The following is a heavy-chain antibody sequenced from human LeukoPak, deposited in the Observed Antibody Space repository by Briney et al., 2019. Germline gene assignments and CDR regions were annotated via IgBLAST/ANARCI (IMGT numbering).Heavy chain of an antibody. Sequence: SLRLSCAASGFTFDDYAMHWVRQAPGKGLEWVSGISWNSGSIGYADSVKGRFTISRDNAKNSLYLQMNSLRAEDMALYYCAKDVAAAGQDYFDYWGQGTLVTVSS. V-gene: IGHV3-9*03. D-gene: IGHD6-13*01. J-gene: IGHJ4*02. CDR3: AKDVAAAGQDYFDY. CDR1: GFTFDDYA. CDR2: ISWNSGSI.